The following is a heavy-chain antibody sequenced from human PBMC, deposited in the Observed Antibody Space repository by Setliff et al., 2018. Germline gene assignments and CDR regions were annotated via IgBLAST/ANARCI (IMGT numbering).Heavy chain of an antibody. Sequence: LSLTCTVSGGSISSGNYYWGWIRQPPGKGLEWIGSIYYSGSTYYNPSLKSRVTISLDTSRNQVSLKLSSVTAADTAVYYCARDRQYCSSTSCYTSYFYYYAMDVWGQGTTVTVSS. J-gene: IGHJ6*02. CDR2: IYYSGST. V-gene: IGHV4-39*07. D-gene: IGHD2-2*02. CDR3: ARDRQYCSSTSCYTSYFYYYAMDV. CDR1: GGSISSGNYY.